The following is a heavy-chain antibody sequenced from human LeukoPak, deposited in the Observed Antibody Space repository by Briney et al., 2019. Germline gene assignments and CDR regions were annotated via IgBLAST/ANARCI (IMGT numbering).Heavy chain of an antibody. J-gene: IGHJ6*03. CDR1: GVSINSHY. CDR2: IYDSGSA. CDR3: ARALQNYYHMDV. V-gene: IGHV4-59*11. Sequence: SVTLSLTCTVSGVSINSHYWSWIRQPPGKGLEWIRFIYDSGSANYKSSLKSRVTMSVDTSKNQVSLKLNSVTAADTAVYYCARALQNYYHMDVWGKGTTVTVSS.